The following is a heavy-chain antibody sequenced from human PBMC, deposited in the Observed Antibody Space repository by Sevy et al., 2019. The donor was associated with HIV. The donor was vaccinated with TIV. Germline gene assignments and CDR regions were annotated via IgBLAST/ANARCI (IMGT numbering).Heavy chain of an antibody. Sequence: GGSLRLYCAASGFTFSSYWMTWVRQAPGKGLEWVANINRDGSTKNYVDSVKGRFTISRDNAKNSLYLEMNSLRAEDTAVYYCARDDRPSGWLFDYWGQGTLVTVSS. CDR2: INRDGSTK. CDR3: ARDDRPSGWLFDY. V-gene: IGHV3-7*01. D-gene: IGHD6-19*01. CDR1: GFTFSSYW. J-gene: IGHJ4*02.